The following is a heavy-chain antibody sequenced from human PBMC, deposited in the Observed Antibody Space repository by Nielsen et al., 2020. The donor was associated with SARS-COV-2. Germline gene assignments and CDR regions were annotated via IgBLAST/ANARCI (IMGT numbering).Heavy chain of an antibody. V-gene: IGHV3-48*02. J-gene: IGHJ4*02. D-gene: IGHD5-18*01. CDR3: AGDGRGGDTAMDTCFDY. Sequence: GESLKISCAASGFTFSSYSMNWVRQAPGKGLEWVSYISSSSSTIYYADSVKGRFTISRDNAKNSLYLQMNSLRDEDTALYYCAGDGRGGDTAMDTCFDYWGQGTLVTVSS. CDR2: ISSSSSTI. CDR1: GFTFSSYS.